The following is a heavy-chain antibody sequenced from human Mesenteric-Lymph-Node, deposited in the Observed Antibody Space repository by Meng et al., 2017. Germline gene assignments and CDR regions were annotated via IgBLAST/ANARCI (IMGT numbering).Heavy chain of an antibody. J-gene: IGHJ3*02. CDR3: ARDSGSYSFGAFDI. D-gene: IGHD1-26*01. CDR1: GFTFSSYA. CDR2: ISGSGDST. Sequence: GESLKISCAASGFTFSSYAMSWVRQAPGKGLEWVSAISGSGDSTYYADSVKGRFTISRDNAKNSLYLQMNSLRAEDTAVYYCARDSGSYSFGAFDIWGQGTMVTVSS. V-gene: IGHV3-23*01.